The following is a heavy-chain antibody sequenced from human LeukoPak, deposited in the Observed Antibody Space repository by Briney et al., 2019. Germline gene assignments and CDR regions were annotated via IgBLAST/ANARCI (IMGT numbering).Heavy chain of an antibody. CDR3: ARGGIVPDY. V-gene: IGHV4-59*12. CDR1: GGSLTSYY. D-gene: IGHD2-2*01. J-gene: IGHJ4*02. Sequence: SETLSLTCTVSGGSLTSYYWTWIRQPPGKELEWIGYIYYSGSTNYNPSLKSRVTMSVDTSKNQFSLKLSSVTAADTAVYYCARGGIVPDYWGQGTLVTVSS. CDR2: IYYSGST.